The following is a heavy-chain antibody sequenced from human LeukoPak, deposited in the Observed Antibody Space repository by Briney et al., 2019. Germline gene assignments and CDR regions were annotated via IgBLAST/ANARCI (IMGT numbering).Heavy chain of an antibody. CDR2: INHSGST. CDR1: GGSFSGYY. Sequence: SETLSLTCAVYGGSFSGYYWSWIRQPPGKGLEWIGEINHSGSTNYNPSLKSRVTISVDTSKNQFSLKLSSVTAADTAVYYCARRIVGATNWFDPWGQGTLVTVSS. V-gene: IGHV4-34*01. D-gene: IGHD1-26*01. CDR3: ARRIVGATNWFDP. J-gene: IGHJ5*02.